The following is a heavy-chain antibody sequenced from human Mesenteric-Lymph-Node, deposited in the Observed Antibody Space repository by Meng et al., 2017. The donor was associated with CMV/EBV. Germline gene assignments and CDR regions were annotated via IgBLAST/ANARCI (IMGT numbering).Heavy chain of an antibody. CDR2: INGDGTIT. CDR3: AREGHYYDSSGHYYFYGMDV. V-gene: IGHV3-74*03. Sequence: GGSLRLSCAASGFTFSSYWMHWVRQAPGKGLVWVSRINGDGTITTYADSVKGRFTISRDNAKNTLYLQMNSLRAEDTALYYCAREGHYYDSSGHYYFYGMDVWGQGTTVTVSS. CDR1: GFTFSSYW. J-gene: IGHJ6*02. D-gene: IGHD3-22*01.